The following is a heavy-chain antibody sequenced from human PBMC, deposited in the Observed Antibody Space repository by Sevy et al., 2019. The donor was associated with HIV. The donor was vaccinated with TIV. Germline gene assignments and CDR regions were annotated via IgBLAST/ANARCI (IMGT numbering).Heavy chain of an antibody. J-gene: IGHJ4*02. V-gene: IGHV3-53*01. CDR3: ARHTRNSYGSLPY. CDR2: IYSGGST. D-gene: IGHD5-18*01. CDR1: GFTVSSNY. Sequence: GGSLRLSCAASGFTVSSNYMSWVRQAPGKGLEWVSVIYSGGSTYYADSVKGRFTISRDNSKNTLYLQMNSLRAEDTAVYYCARHTRNSYGSLPYWGQGTLVTVSS.